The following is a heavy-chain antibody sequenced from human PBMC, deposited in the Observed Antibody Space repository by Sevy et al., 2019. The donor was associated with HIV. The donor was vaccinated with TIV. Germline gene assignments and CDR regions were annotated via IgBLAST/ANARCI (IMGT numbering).Heavy chain of an antibody. CDR1: GFTFSSYG. CDR2: LSYDGSNK. CDR3: AKGGYYDSSGYYHLGYYYGMDV. Sequence: GGSLRLSCAASGFTFSSYGMHWVRQAPVKGLEWVAVLSYDGSNKYYADSVKGRFTNSSDNSKKRRNLQMNSLRAEDTAVYYCAKGGYYDSSGYYHLGYYYGMDVWGQGTTVTVSS. V-gene: IGHV3-30*18. D-gene: IGHD3-22*01. J-gene: IGHJ6*02.